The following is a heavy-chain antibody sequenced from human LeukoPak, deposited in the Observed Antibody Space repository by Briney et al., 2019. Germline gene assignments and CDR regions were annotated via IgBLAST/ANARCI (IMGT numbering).Heavy chain of an antibody. V-gene: IGHV1-18*01. CDR2: ISAYNGNT. CDR3: ARTPPRGLIDY. Sequence: ASVKVSCKASGYTFTSYGISWVRQAPGQGLEWMGWISAYNGNTNYAQKLQGRVTMTTDTSTSTAYMELSSLTSEDTAVYYCARTPPRGLIDYWGQGTLVTVSS. CDR1: GYTFTSYG. D-gene: IGHD3-16*01. J-gene: IGHJ4*02.